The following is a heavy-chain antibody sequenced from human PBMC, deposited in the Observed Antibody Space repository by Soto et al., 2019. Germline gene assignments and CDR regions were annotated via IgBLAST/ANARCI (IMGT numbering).Heavy chain of an antibody. J-gene: IGHJ4*02. Sequence: SVKVSCKGSGNTFTYVYLHWVRQAPGQALEWMGWITPFNGNTKYAQKFQDRVTFTGDTSFNTAYMELSSLRSDDTAMFYCASGRYDASGYFDYWGQGTLVTVSS. CDR3: ASGRYDASGYFDY. CDR1: GNTFTYVY. CDR2: ITPFNGNT. D-gene: IGHD3-22*01. V-gene: IGHV1-45*02.